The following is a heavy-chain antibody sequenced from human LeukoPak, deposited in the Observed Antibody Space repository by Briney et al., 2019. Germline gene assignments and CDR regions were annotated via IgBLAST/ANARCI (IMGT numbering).Heavy chain of an antibody. D-gene: IGHD2-2*01. V-gene: IGHV3-21*01. CDR1: GFIFSSYS. J-gene: IGHJ5*02. CDR2: ISSSSSYI. CDR3: ARDRSQYQLLWDLNWFDP. Sequence: GSLRLSCAASGFIFSSYSMNWVRQAPGKGLEWVSSISSSSSYIYYADSVKGRFTISRDNAKNSLYLQMNSLRAEDTAVYYCARDRSQYQLLWDLNWFDPWGQGTLVTVSS.